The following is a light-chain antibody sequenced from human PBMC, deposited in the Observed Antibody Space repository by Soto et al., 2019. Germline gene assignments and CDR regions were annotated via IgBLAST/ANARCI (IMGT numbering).Light chain of an antibody. CDR3: QQYESYGNS. V-gene: IGKV1-5*01. J-gene: IGKJ2*03. Sequence: DIQMTQSPSTLPASVGDRVTITCRASQSIRSWLAWYQQKPGKAPNLLIYDASRLASGVPPRFSGSGSGTEFTLTISSLQPDDFAIYYCQQYESYGNSFGPGTKLEIK. CDR1: QSIRSW. CDR2: DAS.